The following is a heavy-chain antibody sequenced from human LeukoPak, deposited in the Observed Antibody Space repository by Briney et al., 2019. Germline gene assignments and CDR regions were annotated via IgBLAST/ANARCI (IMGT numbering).Heavy chain of an antibody. D-gene: IGHD3-16*01. CDR2: IYYSGST. Sequence: SETLSLTCTVSGGSISSSSYYWGWIRQPPGKGLEWIGSIYYSGSTNYNPSLKSRVTISVDTSKNQFSLKLSSVTAADTVVYYCARDRRWWFDSWGQGTLVTVSS. V-gene: IGHV4-39*07. CDR3: ARDRRWWFDS. J-gene: IGHJ5*01. CDR1: GGSISSSSYY.